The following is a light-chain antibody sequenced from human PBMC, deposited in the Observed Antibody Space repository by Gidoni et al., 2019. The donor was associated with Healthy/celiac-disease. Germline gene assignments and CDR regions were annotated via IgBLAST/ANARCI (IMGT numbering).Light chain of an antibody. CDR1: QSISRW. CDR2: KAS. J-gene: IGKJ2*01. Sequence: IQLTQSPSTLPASVGDRVTITCRASQSISRWLALYQQKPGKASKLLNYKASSLESGVPSRFNGRGFGTGFTLTISSLQPDDFATYFCQQYNRYSNTFXXXTKLEIK. V-gene: IGKV1-5*03. CDR3: QQYNRYSNT.